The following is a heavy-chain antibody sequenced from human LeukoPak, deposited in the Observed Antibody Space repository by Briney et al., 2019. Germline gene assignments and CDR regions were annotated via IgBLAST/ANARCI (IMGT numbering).Heavy chain of an antibody. CDR1: GFTFSNAW. V-gene: IGHV3-15*01. J-gene: IGHJ4*02. CDR3: ATDVFAY. Sequence: GGSLRLSCAASGFTFSNAWMSWVRQAPGNGLEWCGRIQRKTDGGTTDYPAPVKGRSTISRDDSKNTVYLQRNSLKTDDTEVYYCATDVFAYWGKGTLVTVSS. CDR2: IQRKTDGGTT.